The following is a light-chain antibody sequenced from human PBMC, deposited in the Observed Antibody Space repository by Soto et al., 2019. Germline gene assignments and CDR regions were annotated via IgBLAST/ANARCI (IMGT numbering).Light chain of an antibody. CDR3: QQRNNWHHSST. CDR1: QSVGGH. CDR2: DAS. Sequence: EIVLTQSPATLSLSPGERATLSCRASQSVGGHLAWYQQTPGQAPRLLIYDASDRPTGIPARFSGSGSETDFTLTINSLEPDDFAVYYCQQRNNWHHSSTFGQGTRREIK. J-gene: IGKJ5*01. V-gene: IGKV3-11*01.